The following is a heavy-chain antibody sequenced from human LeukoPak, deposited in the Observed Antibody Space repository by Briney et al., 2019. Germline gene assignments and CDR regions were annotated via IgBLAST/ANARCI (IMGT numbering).Heavy chain of an antibody. CDR3: ARANYHDSSGYSLYYFDY. V-gene: IGHV1-46*01. CDR1: GYTFTSYY. J-gene: IGHJ4*02. D-gene: IGHD3-22*01. Sequence: ASVKVSCKASGYTFTSYYMHWVRQAPGQGLELMGIINPSGGSTSYAQKFQGRVTMTRDTSTSTVYMELSSLRSEDTAVYYCARANYHDSSGYSLYYFDYWGQGTLVTVSS. CDR2: INPSGGST.